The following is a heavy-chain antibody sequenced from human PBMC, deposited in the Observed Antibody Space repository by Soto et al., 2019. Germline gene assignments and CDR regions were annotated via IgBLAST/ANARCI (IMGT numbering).Heavy chain of an antibody. CDR2: IIRIFHTP. Sequence: GASVKVSCKASGGTFSSYAFSWVRQAPGQGLEWMGGIIRIFHTPTYAQKFQGRVTTTADESTSTAYMELISLRSDDTAVYYCVHRRDGYNSAFFDYWGQGTLVTVSS. CDR1: GGTFSSYA. D-gene: IGHD5-12*01. V-gene: IGHV1-69*13. J-gene: IGHJ4*02. CDR3: VHRRDGYNSAFFDY.